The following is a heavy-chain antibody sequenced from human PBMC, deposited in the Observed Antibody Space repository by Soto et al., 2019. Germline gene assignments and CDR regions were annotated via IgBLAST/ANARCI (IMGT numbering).Heavy chain of an antibody. CDR3: ARAPPGPSPRWVL. CDR1: GGSISSGGYS. V-gene: IGHV4-30-2*06. J-gene: IGHJ6*01. CDR2: IYPTGTT. D-gene: IGHD3-10*01. Sequence: QLQLRESGSGLVKPSETLSLTCTVSGGSISSGGYSWSWIRQSPEKGLEWLGCIYPTGTTYYHPSLKSRVTISVDTSRNQFSRNLTSVTAADTAVYFCARAPPGPSPRWVLWGQGTTVTVSS.